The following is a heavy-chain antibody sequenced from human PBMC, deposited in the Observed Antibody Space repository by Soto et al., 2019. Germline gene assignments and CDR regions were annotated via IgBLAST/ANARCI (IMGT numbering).Heavy chain of an antibody. Sequence: GGSLRLSCAASGFTFSSYAMHWVRQAPGKGLERVAVISYDGSNKYYADSVKGRFTISRDNSKNTLYLQMNSLRAEDTAVYYCARGTGVGSGWSYYYYYGMDVWGQGTTVTVSS. CDR2: ISYDGSNK. V-gene: IGHV3-30-3*01. CDR3: ARGTGVGSGWSYYYYYGMDV. CDR1: GFTFSSYA. D-gene: IGHD6-19*01. J-gene: IGHJ6*02.